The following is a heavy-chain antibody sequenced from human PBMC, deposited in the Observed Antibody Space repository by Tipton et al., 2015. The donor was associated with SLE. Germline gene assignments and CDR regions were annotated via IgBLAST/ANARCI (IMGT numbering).Heavy chain of an antibody. J-gene: IGHJ6*02. CDR1: GYTFTSYA. D-gene: IGHD3-16*01. CDR2: INTNTGNP. V-gene: IGHV7-4-1*01. CDR3: ARGRGDAVRNGMDV. Sequence: QVQLVQSGSELQKPGASVKVSCKASGYTFTSYAMNWVRQAPGQGLEWMGWINTNTGNPTYAQGFTGRFVFSLDTSVSTAYLQICSLKAEATAGYYCARGRGDAVRNGMDVWGQGTPVTVSS.